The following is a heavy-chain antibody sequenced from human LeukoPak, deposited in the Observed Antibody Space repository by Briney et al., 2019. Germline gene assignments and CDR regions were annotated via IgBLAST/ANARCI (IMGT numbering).Heavy chain of an antibody. V-gene: IGHV3-11*04. CDR3: ARGRRIVGTVPPDY. CDR1: GFTFSDYY. CDR2: ISSTSNTI. Sequence: PGGSLRLSCATSGFTFSDYYMNWIRQAPGKGLEWISYISSTSNTIHYAGSVRGRFTVSRDNTKNSLYLQTNSLRADDTAVYYCARGRRIVGTVPPDYWGQGTLVTVSS. J-gene: IGHJ4*02. D-gene: IGHD1-26*01.